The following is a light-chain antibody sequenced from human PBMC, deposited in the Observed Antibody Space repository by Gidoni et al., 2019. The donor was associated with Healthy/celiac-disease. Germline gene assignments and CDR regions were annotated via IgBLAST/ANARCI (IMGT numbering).Light chain of an antibody. V-gene: IGKV3-11*01. CDR1: QSVTSY. J-gene: IGKJ5*01. CDR2: DAS. Sequence: ELVLTQSPATLSLSPGARANLSCRASQSVTSYLAWYHQKPGQAHRLLIYDASNRATGIPSRFRGSGSGTDFTLTISSLEPEDFAVYYCQQRSNWPPLFGQGTRLESK. CDR3: QQRSNWPPL.